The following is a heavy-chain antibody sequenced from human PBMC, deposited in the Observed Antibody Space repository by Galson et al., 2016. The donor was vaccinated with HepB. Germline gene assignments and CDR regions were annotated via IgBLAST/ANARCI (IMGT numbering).Heavy chain of an antibody. CDR2: ISYDGNHK. V-gene: IGHV3-30*03. Sequence: SMILPCAASGFTFSTYGIHWVRQAPGKGLEWVAVISYDGNHKYYADSMKSRITISRDNSKNTLYLQMNSLSAEDTAVYYCARGDYSNYHFDYWGPGTLVTVSS. CDR1: GFTFSTYG. CDR3: ARGDYSNYHFDY. D-gene: IGHD4-11*01. J-gene: IGHJ4*02.